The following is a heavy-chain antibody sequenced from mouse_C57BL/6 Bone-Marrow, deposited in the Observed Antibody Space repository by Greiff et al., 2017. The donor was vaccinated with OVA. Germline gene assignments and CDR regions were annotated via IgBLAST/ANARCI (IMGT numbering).Heavy chain of an antibody. CDR3: ARRANWDLRYFDY. J-gene: IGHJ2*01. D-gene: IGHD4-1*01. CDR1: GFTFSDYG. Sequence: EVQVVESGGGLVKPGGSLKLSCAASGFTFSDYGMHWVRQAPEKGLEWVAYISSGSSTIYYADTVKGRFTISRDNAKNTLFLQMTSLRSEDTAMYYCARRANWDLRYFDYWGQGTTLTVSS. CDR2: ISSGSSTI. V-gene: IGHV5-17*01.